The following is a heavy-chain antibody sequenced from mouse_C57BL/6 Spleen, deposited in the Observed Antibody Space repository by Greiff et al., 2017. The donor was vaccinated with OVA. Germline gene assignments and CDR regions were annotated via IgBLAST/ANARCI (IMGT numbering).Heavy chain of an antibody. Sequence: EVQLVESGGGLVKPGGSLKLSCAASGFTFSDYGMHWVRQAPEKGLEWVAYISSGSSTIYYADTVKGRFTISRDNAKNTLFLQMTSLRSEDTAMYYCARSITTVVARYAMDYWGQGTSVTVSS. V-gene: IGHV5-17*01. J-gene: IGHJ4*01. CDR3: ARSITTVVARYAMDY. CDR2: ISSGSSTI. D-gene: IGHD1-1*01. CDR1: GFTFSDYG.